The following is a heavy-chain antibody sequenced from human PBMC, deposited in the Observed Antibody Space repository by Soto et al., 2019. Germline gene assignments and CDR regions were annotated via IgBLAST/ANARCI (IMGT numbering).Heavy chain of an antibody. Sequence: HPGGSLRLSCAASGFSVTSYAMSWLRQAPGKGLEWVSVLSGSGIGKEYADSVKGRFTISRDNSRNTLYLQMTGLRVEDTAVYYRAKDRYCSATSCQDFGSWGQGTLVTVSS. J-gene: IGHJ4*02. D-gene: IGHD2-2*01. CDR1: GFSVTSYA. CDR3: AKDRYCSATSCQDFGS. CDR2: LSGSGIGK. V-gene: IGHV3-23*01.